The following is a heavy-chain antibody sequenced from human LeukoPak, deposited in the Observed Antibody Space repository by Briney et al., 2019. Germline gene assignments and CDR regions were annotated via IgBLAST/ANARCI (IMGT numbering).Heavy chain of an antibody. D-gene: IGHD2-2*02. CDR3: ATPLGYCSSTSCYRAFDI. CDR1: GFTFSIYS. CDR2: ISSSSSTI. V-gene: IGHV3-48*01. J-gene: IGHJ3*02. Sequence: PGGSLRLSCAASGFTFSIYSMNWVRQAPGKGLEWVSYISSSSSTIYYADSVKGRFTISRDNAKNSLYLQMNSLRAEDTAVYYCATPLGYCSSTSCYRAFDIWGQGTMVTVSS.